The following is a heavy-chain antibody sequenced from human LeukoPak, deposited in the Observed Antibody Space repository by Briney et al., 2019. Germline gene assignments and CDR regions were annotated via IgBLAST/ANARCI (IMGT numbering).Heavy chain of an antibody. J-gene: IGHJ3*02. CDR1: GYTFTSYY. Sequence: ASVKVSCKASGYTFTSYYMHWVRQAPGQGLEWMGIINPSGGSTSYAQKFQGRVTLTRDMSTSTVYMELSSLRSEDTAVYYCARGTTVVTHAFDIWGQGTMVTVSS. CDR3: ARGTTVVTHAFDI. V-gene: IGHV1-46*01. CDR2: INPSGGST. D-gene: IGHD4-23*01.